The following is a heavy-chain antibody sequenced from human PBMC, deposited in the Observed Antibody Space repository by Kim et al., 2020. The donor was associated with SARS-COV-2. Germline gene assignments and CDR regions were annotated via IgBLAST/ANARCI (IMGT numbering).Heavy chain of an antibody. V-gene: IGHV4-31*03. CDR2: IYYSGST. CDR1: GGSISSGGYY. CDR3: ARDLVQEQLVPGY. D-gene: IGHD6-6*01. Sequence: SETLSLTCTVSGGSISSGGYYWSWIRQHPGKGLEWIGYIYYSGSTYYNPSLKSRVTISVDTSKNQFSLKLSSVTAADTAVYYCARDLVQEQLVPGYWGQGTLVTVSS. J-gene: IGHJ4*02.